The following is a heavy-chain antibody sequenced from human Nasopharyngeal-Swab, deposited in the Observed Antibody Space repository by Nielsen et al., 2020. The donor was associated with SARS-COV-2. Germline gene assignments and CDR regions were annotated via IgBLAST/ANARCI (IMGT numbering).Heavy chain of an antibody. CDR1: GFTFSSYS. J-gene: IGHJ6*02. D-gene: IGHD2-2*01. Sequence: GGSLRLSCAASGFTFSSYSMNWVRQAPGKGLEWVSSISSSSSYIYYADSVKGRFTISRGNAKNSLYLQMNSLRAEDTAVYYCARDPSLGTSCYECDYYGMDVWGQGTTVTVSS. V-gene: IGHV3-21*01. CDR3: ARDPSLGTSCYECDYYGMDV. CDR2: ISSSSSYI.